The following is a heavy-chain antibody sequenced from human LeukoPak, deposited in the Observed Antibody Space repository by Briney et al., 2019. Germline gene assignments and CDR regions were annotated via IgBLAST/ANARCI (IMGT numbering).Heavy chain of an antibody. CDR1: GITFRAYA. CDR3: ARDMSAWTMDV. Sequence: PGGSLRLSCAASGITFRAYAMSWVRQAPGKGLEWVSDISSSGASTYYADSVKGRFTISRDNAKKTLYLQMSSLGAEDTAVYYCARDMSAWTMDVWGKGTTVTVSS. CDR2: ISSSGAST. V-gene: IGHV3-23*01. D-gene: IGHD1-1*01. J-gene: IGHJ6*03.